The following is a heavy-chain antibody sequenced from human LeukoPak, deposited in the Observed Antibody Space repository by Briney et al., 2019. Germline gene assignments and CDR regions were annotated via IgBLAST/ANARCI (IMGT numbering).Heavy chain of an antibody. J-gene: IGHJ6*02. Sequence: GSSVKVSCTASGGTFSSYAISWVRQAPGQGLEWTGRIIPIFGIANYAQKCQGRVTITADKSTSTAYMELSSLRSEDTAVYYCARDVGYCSGGSCYPPYGMDVWGQGTTVTVSS. V-gene: IGHV1-69*04. CDR3: ARDVGYCSGGSCYPPYGMDV. CDR2: IIPIFGIA. CDR1: GGTFSSYA. D-gene: IGHD2-15*01.